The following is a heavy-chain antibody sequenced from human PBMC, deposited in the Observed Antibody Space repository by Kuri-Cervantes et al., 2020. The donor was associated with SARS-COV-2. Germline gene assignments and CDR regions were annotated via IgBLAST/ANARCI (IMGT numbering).Heavy chain of an antibody. CDR1: GFTFSSYA. J-gene: IGHJ6*03. CDR2: ISYDGSNK. Sequence: GGSLRLSCAASGFTFSSYAMHWVRQAPGKGLEWVAVISYDGSNKYYADSVKGRFTISRDNSKNTLYLQMNSLRAEDTAVYYCARGGSGIKYYYYYYMDVWGKGTTVTVSS. V-gene: IGHV3-30*04. D-gene: IGHD3-10*01. CDR3: ARGGSGIKYYYYYYMDV.